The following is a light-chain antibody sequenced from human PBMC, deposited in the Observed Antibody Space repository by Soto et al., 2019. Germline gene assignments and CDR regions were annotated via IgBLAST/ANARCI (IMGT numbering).Light chain of an antibody. CDR1: QSLSSNY. CDR2: GAS. V-gene: IGKV3-20*01. CDR3: QQTYSTPIT. J-gene: IGKJ5*01. Sequence: EIVLTQSPGTLSLSPGARATLSCRASQSLSSNYLAWYQQRPGQAPRLLIYGASTRATGIPDRFSGSGSGTEFTLTISSLQAEDTATYYCQQTYSTPITFGQGTRLEI.